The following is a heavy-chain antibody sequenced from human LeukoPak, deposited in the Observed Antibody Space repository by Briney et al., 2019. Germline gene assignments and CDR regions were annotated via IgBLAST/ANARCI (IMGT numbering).Heavy chain of an antibody. V-gene: IGHV1-69*13. CDR1: GGTFTSYA. D-gene: IGHD2-15*01. J-gene: IGHJ3*02. CDR2: IIPIFGTA. Sequence: SVKVSCTASGGTFTSYAISWVRHAPGQGLEWMGGIIPIFGTANYSQKFQGRVTITADEATGTAYMELSSLRSEDTAVYYCAREPHYCSGGSCYEFGPALGVIWGQGPMVTVSS. CDR3: AREPHYCSGGSCYEFGPALGVI.